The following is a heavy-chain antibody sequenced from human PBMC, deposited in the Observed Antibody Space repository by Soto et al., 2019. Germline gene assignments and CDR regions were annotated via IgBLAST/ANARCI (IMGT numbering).Heavy chain of an antibody. CDR1: GFTVSSNY. D-gene: IGHD3-10*01. J-gene: IGHJ4*02. V-gene: IGHV3-66*01. CDR3: ARASFSITVGYYFDY. Sequence: ESGGGLVQPGGSLRLSCAASGFTVSSNYMSWVRQAPGKGLEWVSVIYSGGSTYYADSVKGRFTISRDNSKNTLYLQMNSLRAEDTAVYYCARASFSITVGYYFDYWGQGTLVTVSS. CDR2: IYSGGST.